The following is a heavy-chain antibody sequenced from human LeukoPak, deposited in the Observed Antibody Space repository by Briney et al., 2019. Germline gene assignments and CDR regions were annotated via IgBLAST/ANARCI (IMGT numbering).Heavy chain of an antibody. D-gene: IGHD3-10*02. J-gene: IGHJ6*04. CDR3: AELGITMIGGV. CDR2: IYTGGST. Sequence: GGSLRLSCAASGFTVSSNYMSWVRQAPGKGLEWVSVIYTGGSTYYADSVKGRFTISRDNSKNTLYLQMNGLRAEDTAVYYCAELGITMIGGVWGKGTTVTISS. CDR1: GFTVSSNY. V-gene: IGHV3-53*01.